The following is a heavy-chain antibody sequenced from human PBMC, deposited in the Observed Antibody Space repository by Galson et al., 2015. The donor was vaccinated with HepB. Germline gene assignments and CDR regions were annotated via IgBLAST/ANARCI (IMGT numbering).Heavy chain of an antibody. D-gene: IGHD2-21*02. Sequence: SLRLSCAASGFTFSNAWMSWVRQAPGKGLEWVGRIKSKTDGGTTDYAAHVKGRFTISRDDSKNTLYLQMHSLKTEDTAVYYCTTQALDCGGDCYPSGAFDIWGQGTMVTVSS. V-gene: IGHV3-15*01. CDR1: GFTFSNAW. CDR3: TTQALDCGGDCYPSGAFDI. CDR2: IKSKTDGGTT. J-gene: IGHJ3*02.